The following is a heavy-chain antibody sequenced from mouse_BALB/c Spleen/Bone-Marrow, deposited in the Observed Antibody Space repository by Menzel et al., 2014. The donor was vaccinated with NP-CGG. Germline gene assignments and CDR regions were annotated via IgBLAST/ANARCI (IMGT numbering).Heavy chain of an antibody. V-gene: IGHV1-69*02. CDR2: IDPSDSYT. D-gene: IGHD2-2*01. Sequence: VKLVESGAELVKPGASVKPSCKASGYTFTSYWMHWVKQRPGQGLEWIGEIDPSDSYTNYNQKFKGKATLTVVQSSSRDYMLHSSLTSEDSAVYYYARGGNGYDGFLFCNVWGPGTTGTVSS. J-gene: IGHJ1*01. CDR3: ARGGNGYDGFLFCNV. CDR1: GYTFTSYW.